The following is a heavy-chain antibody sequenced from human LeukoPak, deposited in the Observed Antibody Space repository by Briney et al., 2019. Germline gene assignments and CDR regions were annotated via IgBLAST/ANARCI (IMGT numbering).Heavy chain of an antibody. CDR1: GYNFTIYW. CDR3: AIFDFLFGEIDNWFDP. CDR2: IYPGDSDT. Sequence: GESLKISCKGSGYNFTIYWIGWVRQMPGKGLEWMGIIYPGDSDTRYSPSFQGQVTISADKSINTAYLQWSSLKASDTAMYYCAIFDFLFGEIDNWFDPWGQGTLVTVSS. V-gene: IGHV5-51*01. J-gene: IGHJ5*02. D-gene: IGHD3-16*01.